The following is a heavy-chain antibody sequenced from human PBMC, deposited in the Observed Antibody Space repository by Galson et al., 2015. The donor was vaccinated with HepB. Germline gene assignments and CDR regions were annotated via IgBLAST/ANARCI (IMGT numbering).Heavy chain of an antibody. J-gene: IGHJ4*02. CDR1: GGTFSNYA. CDR2: IIPIFGTA. V-gene: IGHV1-69*13. CDR3: AKELETWNYFDY. Sequence: SVKVSCKASGGTFSNYAISWVRQAPGQGLEWMGGIIPIFGTANYAQKFQGRVTITADESTTTAYMELSSLRSEDTAVYYCAKELETWNYFDYWGQGTLVTVSS. D-gene: IGHD3-3*01.